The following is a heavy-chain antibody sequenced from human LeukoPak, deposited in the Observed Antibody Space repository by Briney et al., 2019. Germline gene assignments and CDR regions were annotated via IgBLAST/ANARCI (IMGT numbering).Heavy chain of an antibody. CDR1: GFTFSSYS. CDR3: ARWDSSGWTPSSY. J-gene: IGHJ4*02. D-gene: IGHD6-19*01. V-gene: IGHV3-21*01. CDR2: ISGSSSYI. Sequence: GGSLRLSCAASGFTFSSYSMNWVRQAPGKGLEWVSSISGSSSYIYYADSVKGRFTISRDNAKNSLYLQMNSLRAEDTAVYYCARWDSSGWTPSSYWGQGTLVTVSS.